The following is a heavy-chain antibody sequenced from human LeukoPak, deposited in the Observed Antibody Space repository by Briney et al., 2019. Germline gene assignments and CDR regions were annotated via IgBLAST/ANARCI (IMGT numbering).Heavy chain of an antibody. J-gene: IGHJ6*03. V-gene: IGHV1-2*02. CDR2: INPNNGAT. D-gene: IGHD2-8*01. Sequence: GASVRVSCKASGYTLTGYYVHWVRQAPGQGLEWMGWINPNNGATNFARKFQGRVTMTKATSISTAYMELNRLTSDDTAVYYCARNGAPGPHYYYMDVWGKGTTVTVSS. CDR3: ARNGAPGPHYYYMDV. CDR1: GYTLTGYY.